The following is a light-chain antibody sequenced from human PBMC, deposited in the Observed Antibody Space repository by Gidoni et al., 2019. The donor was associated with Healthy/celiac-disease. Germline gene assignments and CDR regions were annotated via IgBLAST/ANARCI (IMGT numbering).Light chain of an antibody. V-gene: IGKV3-15*01. Sequence: EIVMTQSPATLSVSLGERATLSCRASQRVSSNLAWYQQKPGQAPRLLIYGASTRATDIPARFSGSGSGTEFTLTISSLQSEDFAVYYCQQYNNWPPWTFGQGTKVEIK. J-gene: IGKJ1*01. CDR1: QRVSSN. CDR3: QQYNNWPPWT. CDR2: GAS.